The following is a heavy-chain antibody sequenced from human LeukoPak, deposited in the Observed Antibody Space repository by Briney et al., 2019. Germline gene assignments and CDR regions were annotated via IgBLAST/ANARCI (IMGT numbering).Heavy chain of an antibody. Sequence: GGSLRLSCAASGFTFSSYAMSWVRQAPGKGLEWVSAISGSGGSTYYADSVKGRFTISRDNSKNTLYLQMNSLRAEDTALYYCAKGYYDSSGYPYFDYWGQGTLVTVSP. CDR3: AKGYYDSSGYPYFDY. CDR1: GFTFSSYA. V-gene: IGHV3-23*01. D-gene: IGHD3-22*01. J-gene: IGHJ4*02. CDR2: ISGSGGST.